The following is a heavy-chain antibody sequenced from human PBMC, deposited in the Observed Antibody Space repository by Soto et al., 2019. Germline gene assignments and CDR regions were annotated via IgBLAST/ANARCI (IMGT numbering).Heavy chain of an antibody. CDR1: GFAFSNYA. J-gene: IGHJ4*02. Sequence: EVQLLESGGDLVQPGGSLRLSCAASGFAFSNYAMSWVRQAPGKGLEWVSGVGGSGDRTYYADFVKGRFTVSRDNYKNKMYLQMNSLRVEDTAIYYCARAEDDYGDQDHFDFWGQGTLVTVSS. CDR3: ARAEDDYGDQDHFDF. V-gene: IGHV3-23*01. D-gene: IGHD4-17*01. CDR2: VGGSGDRT.